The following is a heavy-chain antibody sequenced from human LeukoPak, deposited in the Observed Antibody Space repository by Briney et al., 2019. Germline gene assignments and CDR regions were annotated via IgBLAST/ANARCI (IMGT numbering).Heavy chain of an antibody. V-gene: IGHV1-2*02. CDR3: ADFYYDRAGDAFDI. CDR2: INPNSGGT. D-gene: IGHD3-22*01. J-gene: IGHJ3*02. CDR1: GYTFTGYY. Sequence: ASVKVSCKASGYTFTGYYIHWVRQAPGQGLEWMGWINPNSGGTNYAQKFQGRVNMTRDTSISTAYMELSSLRSDDTAVYYCADFYYDRAGDAFDIWGQGTMVTVSS.